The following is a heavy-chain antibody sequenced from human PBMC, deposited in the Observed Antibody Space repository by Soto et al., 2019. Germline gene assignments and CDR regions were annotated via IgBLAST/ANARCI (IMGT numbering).Heavy chain of an antibody. CDR1: GFTFSSFG. V-gene: IGHV3-23*01. D-gene: IGHD1-26*01. Sequence: EVQLLESGGGLEQPGGSLRLSCAASGFTFSSFGMSWVRQAPGKGLEWVSSISYSGGNTYYADSVKGRFTISRDNSKNTLYLQRNSLRAEDTAVYYCSKPLGATRPFDYWGQGTLVTVSS. CDR3: SKPLGATRPFDY. J-gene: IGHJ4*02. CDR2: ISYSGGNT.